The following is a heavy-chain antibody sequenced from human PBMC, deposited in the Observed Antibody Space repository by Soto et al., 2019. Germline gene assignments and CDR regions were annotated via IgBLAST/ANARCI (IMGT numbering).Heavy chain of an antibody. Sequence: SETLSLTCTVSGGSINSDYLSWIRQPPGKGLEWIGYIFYSGYTKHDPSLKSRVTISVDTSKNQFSLTLSSVTAADTAVYYCARGVATNEFDSWGQGTLVTVSS. CDR2: IFYSGYT. D-gene: IGHD5-12*01. V-gene: IGHV4-59*01. CDR1: GGSINSDY. J-gene: IGHJ4*02. CDR3: ARGVATNEFDS.